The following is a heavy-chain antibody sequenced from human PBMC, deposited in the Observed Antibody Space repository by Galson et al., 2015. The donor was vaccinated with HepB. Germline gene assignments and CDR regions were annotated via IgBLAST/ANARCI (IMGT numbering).Heavy chain of an antibody. CDR3: ARIRHWGDAFDV. J-gene: IGHJ3*01. D-gene: IGHD7-27*01. Sequence: PALVKPTQTLTLTCTFSGISLSTDGTRVGWIRQPPGKALEWLARIDWDDEKYYRSSLKTRLTISKDTSKNQVVLKMTKMDPVDTATYYCARIRHWGDAFDVWGQGTVVTVSS. CDR2: IDWDDEK. V-gene: IGHV2-70*04. CDR1: GISLSTDGTR.